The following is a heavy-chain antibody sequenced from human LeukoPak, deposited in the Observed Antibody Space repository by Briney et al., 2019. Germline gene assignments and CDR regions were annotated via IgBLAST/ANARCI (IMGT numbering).Heavy chain of an antibody. CDR2: IYYSGST. CDR1: GGSISSGDYY. V-gene: IGHV4-31*03. J-gene: IGHJ4*02. CDR3: ARGVIAAAGKNPLDY. Sequence: SETLSLTCTVSGGSISSGDYYWSWIRQHPGKGLEWIGYIYYSGSTYYNPSLKSRVTISVDTSKNQFSLKLSSVTAADTAVYYCARGVIAAAGKNPLDYWGQGTLVTVSS. D-gene: IGHD6-13*01.